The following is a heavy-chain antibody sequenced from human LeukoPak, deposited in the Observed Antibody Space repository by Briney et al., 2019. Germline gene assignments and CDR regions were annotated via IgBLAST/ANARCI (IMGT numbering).Heavy chain of an antibody. CDR1: GGSFSSYY. V-gene: IGHV4-59*01. CDR2: IYYSGST. J-gene: IGHJ4*02. D-gene: IGHD3-16*02. Sequence: PSETLSLTCTVSGGSFSSYYWSWIRQPPGKGLEWIGYIYYSGSTNYNPSLKSRVTISVDTSKNQFSLKLSSVTAADTAVYYCAKNYDSVWGTYRENFFDFWGQGTLVTVSS. CDR3: AKNYDSVWGTYRENFFDF.